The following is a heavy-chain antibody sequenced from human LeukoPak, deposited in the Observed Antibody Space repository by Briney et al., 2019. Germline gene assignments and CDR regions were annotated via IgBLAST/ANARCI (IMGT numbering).Heavy chain of an antibody. D-gene: IGHD2-2*01. CDR2: IYYSGST. J-gene: IGHJ4*02. CDR1: GGSISSGSYY. V-gene: IGHV4-39*01. CDR3: ARQAYCSSTSCLPAAFDY. Sequence: SETLSLTCTVSGGSISSGSYYWGWIRQPPGKGLEWIGTIYYSGSTYYNPSLKSRVTISVDTSKNQFSLKLSSVTAADTAVYYCARQAYCSSTSCLPAAFDYWGQGTLVTVSS.